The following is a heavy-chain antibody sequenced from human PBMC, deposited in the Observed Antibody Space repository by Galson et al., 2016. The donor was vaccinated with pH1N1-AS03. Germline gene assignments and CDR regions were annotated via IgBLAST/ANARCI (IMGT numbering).Heavy chain of an antibody. CDR1: GFTFGDHY. D-gene: IGHD3-9*01. CDR3: ARGWYDIWTGYLVDPFDY. CDR2: ITSSGGSGSTI. J-gene: IGHJ4*02. Sequence: SLRLSCAASGFTFGDHYMSWIRQAPGKGLEWISCITSSGGSGSTIYYADSVKGRFTISRDNAKNSLYLQMNSLRADDTAVYFCARGWYDIWTGYLVDPFDYWGQGALVTVSS. V-gene: IGHV3-11*01.